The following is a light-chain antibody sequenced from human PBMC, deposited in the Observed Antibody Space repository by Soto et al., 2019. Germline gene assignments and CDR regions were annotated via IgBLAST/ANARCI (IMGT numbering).Light chain of an antibody. J-gene: IGLJ2*01. CDR3: QSSDGNNMV. V-gene: IGLV6-57*02. CDR1: SGSIASGY. CDR2: EDN. Sequence: NFMLTQPHSVSESPGKTVTISCTGSSGSIASGYVQWYQQRPGSAPTTLIYEDNQRPAGVPARFSGSIDSSSNSASLTISGLRHEDEADYYCQSSDGNNMVFGGGTKLTVL.